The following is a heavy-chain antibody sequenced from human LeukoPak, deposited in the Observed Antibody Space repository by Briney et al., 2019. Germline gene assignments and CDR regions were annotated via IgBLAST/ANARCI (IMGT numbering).Heavy chain of an antibody. Sequence: SVKVSCKASGGTFSSYAISWVRQAPGQGLEWMGGIIPIFGTANYAQKFQGRVTITADESTSTAYMELSSLRSEDTAVYYCARPSNYGDRLAYYYGMDVWGQGTTVTVPS. J-gene: IGHJ6*02. CDR3: ARPSNYGDRLAYYYGMDV. V-gene: IGHV1-69*13. D-gene: IGHD4-17*01. CDR1: GGTFSSYA. CDR2: IIPIFGTA.